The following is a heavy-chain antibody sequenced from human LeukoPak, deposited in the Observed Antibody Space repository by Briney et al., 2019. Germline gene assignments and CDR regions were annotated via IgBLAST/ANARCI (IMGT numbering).Heavy chain of an antibody. Sequence: SETLSLTCTVSGGSISSHYWSWIRQPPGKGLEGIGYIYYSGSTNYNPSLKSRVTISVDTSKNQFSLKLSSVTAADTAVYYCARVGGKDWFDPWGQGTLVTVSS. D-gene: IGHD4-23*01. CDR1: GGSISSHY. J-gene: IGHJ5*02. CDR2: IYYSGST. V-gene: IGHV4-59*11. CDR3: ARVGGKDWFDP.